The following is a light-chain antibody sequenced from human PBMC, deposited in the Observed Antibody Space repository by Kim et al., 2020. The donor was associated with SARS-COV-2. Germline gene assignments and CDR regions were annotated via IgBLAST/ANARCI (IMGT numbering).Light chain of an antibody. CDR3: QKYDGAPWT. Sequence: SAVRDRVPSVCRASQGISNYVAWYQQKPGNPPKLLIYAASALQSGGPSRCSGSGSGTDFTLTISSLQPEDVATYYCQKYDGAPWTFGQGTKVDIK. CDR1: QGISNY. CDR2: AAS. V-gene: IGKV1-27*01. J-gene: IGKJ1*01.